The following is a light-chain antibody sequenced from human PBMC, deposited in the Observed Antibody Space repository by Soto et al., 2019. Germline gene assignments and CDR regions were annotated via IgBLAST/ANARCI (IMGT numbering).Light chain of an antibody. Sequence: QSALTQPPSASGSPGQSVTISCTGTSSDVGAYNYVSWYQQLPGKAPKLIIYEVSKRPSGVPDRFSGSKSGNTASLTVSGXXXXXXXXXYCTSYAGTYSFFYVFGTGTKVTVL. V-gene: IGLV2-8*01. CDR1: SSDVGAYNY. J-gene: IGLJ1*01. CDR2: EVS. CDR3: TSYAGTYSFFYV.